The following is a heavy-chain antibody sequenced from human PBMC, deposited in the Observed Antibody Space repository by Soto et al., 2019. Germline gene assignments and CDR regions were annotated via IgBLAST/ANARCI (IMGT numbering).Heavy chain of an antibody. V-gene: IGHV1-69*12. Sequence: QVQLVQSGAEVKKPGSSVKVSCKVSGGTFSSDAISWVRQAPGQGLEWMGEIIPIFGTANYAQKFQGRVTITADESTSTAYMELSSLRSEDTAVYYCARDPDYYDSSGYDYWGQGTLVTVSS. CDR1: GGTFSSDA. CDR2: IIPIFGTA. CDR3: ARDPDYYDSSGYDY. J-gene: IGHJ4*02. D-gene: IGHD3-22*01.